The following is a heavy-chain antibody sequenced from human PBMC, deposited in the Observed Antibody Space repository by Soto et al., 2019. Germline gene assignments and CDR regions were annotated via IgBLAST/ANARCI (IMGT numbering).Heavy chain of an antibody. V-gene: IGHV4-4*02. J-gene: IGHJ3*02. CDR3: ARSCSGVTCYSYAFDI. Sequence: SETLSLTCAVYSGSMSTTNWWSWVRQPPGTGLEWIGEIYHTGSTNYNPSLKSRVTISVDKSENQFSLRLSSVTAADTAVYYCARSCSGVTCYSYAFDIWGQGTMVTVSS. D-gene: IGHD2-15*01. CDR1: SGSMSTTNW. CDR2: IYHTGST.